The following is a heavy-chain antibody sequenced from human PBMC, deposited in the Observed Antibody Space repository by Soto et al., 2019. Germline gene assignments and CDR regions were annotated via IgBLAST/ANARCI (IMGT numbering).Heavy chain of an antibody. Sequence: EVQLLESGGGLVQPGGSLRLSCAASGFTFSSYAMSWVRQAPGKGLEWVSAISGSGGSTYYADSVKGRFTISRDNSKNMLYLQMNSLRAEDTAVYYCAKEGLEGWLQFMPTVPPGPTSGGGGQGTLVTVSS. CDR1: GFTFSSYA. D-gene: IGHD5-12*01. CDR2: ISGSGGST. J-gene: IGHJ4*02. V-gene: IGHV3-23*01. CDR3: AKEGLEGWLQFMPTVPPGPTSGG.